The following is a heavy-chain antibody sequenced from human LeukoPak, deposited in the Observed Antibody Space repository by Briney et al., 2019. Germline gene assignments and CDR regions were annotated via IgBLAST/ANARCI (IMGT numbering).Heavy chain of an antibody. CDR3: AKDGDYIDY. CDR1: GFTFSDYY. V-gene: IGHV3-11*05. Sequence: GGSLRLSCVASGFTFSDYYMSWIRQAPGKGLEWVSYISSSSSYTNYADSVKGRFTISRDNAKNSLYLQMNGLRAEDTAVYYCAKDGDYIDYWGQGTLVTVSS. J-gene: IGHJ4*02. D-gene: IGHD4-17*01. CDR2: ISSSSSYT.